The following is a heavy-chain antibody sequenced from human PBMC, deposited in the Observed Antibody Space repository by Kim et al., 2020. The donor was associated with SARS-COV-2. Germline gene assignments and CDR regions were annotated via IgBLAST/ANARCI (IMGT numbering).Heavy chain of an antibody. D-gene: IGHD2-15*01. V-gene: IGHV4-31*03. J-gene: IGHJ4*02. Sequence: SETLSLTCTVSGGSIRSGGYYWSWIRQRPGKGLEWIGYILYSGSTYYTPSLKSRVSISADTSKNQFSLMLRSVSAADTVVYYCARGTIVAYDDWGQGTLV. CDR3: ARGTIVAYDD. CDR2: ILYSGST. CDR1: GGSIRSGGYY.